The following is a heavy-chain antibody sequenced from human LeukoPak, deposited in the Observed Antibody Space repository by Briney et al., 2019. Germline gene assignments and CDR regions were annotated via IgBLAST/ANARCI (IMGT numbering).Heavy chain of an antibody. V-gene: IGHV4-59*11. CDR3: ARVGSSSWNYWYFDL. CDR1: GGSISSHY. D-gene: IGHD6-13*01. J-gene: IGHJ2*01. CDR2: IYYSGST. Sequence: SETLSLTCTVSGGSISSHYWSWIRQPPGKGLEWSGYIYYSGSTNYNPSLKSRVTISVDTSKNQFSLKLSSVTAADTAVYYCARVGSSSWNYWYFDLWGRGTLVTVSS.